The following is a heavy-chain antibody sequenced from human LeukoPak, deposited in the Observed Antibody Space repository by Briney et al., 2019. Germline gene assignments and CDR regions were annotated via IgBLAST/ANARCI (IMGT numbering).Heavy chain of an antibody. J-gene: IGHJ6*03. Sequence: PSETLSLTCTVSGGSISSYYWSWIRQPPGKGLEWIGYIYYSGSTNYNPSLKSRVTISVDTSKNQFSLKLSSVTAADTAVYYCARVLGRNYYYYMDVWGKGTTVTISS. CDR1: GGSISSYY. V-gene: IGHV4-59*01. CDR2: IYYSGST. D-gene: IGHD7-27*01. CDR3: ARVLGRNYYYYMDV.